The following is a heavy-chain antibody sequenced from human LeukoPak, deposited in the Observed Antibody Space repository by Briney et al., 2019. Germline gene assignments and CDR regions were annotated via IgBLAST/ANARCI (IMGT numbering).Heavy chain of an antibody. V-gene: IGHV3-48*03. D-gene: IGHD6-13*01. J-gene: IGHJ6*03. CDR1: GFTFSSFE. Sequence: GGSLRLSCAASGFTFSSFEMNWVRQAPGRGLEWLSHISTSGGTKYYADSVKGRFTISRDNAENSVYLQMSGLTAEDTGLYYCARDATTAVGWVYMDVWGKGTTVTISS. CDR2: ISTSGGTK. CDR3: ARDATTAVGWVYMDV.